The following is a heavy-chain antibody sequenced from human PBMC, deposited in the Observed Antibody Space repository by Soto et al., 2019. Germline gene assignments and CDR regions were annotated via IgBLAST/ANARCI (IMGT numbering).Heavy chain of an antibody. CDR3: ARGPHYYDSSGYSGFDY. CDR2: IYHSGST. CDR1: GGTISASSYY. J-gene: IGHJ4*02. V-gene: IGHV4-39*07. Sequence: ASETLSLTCTVSGGTISASSYYWGWIRQPPGKGLEWIGYIYHSGSTYYNPSLKSRVTISVDRSKNQFSLKLSSVTAADTAVYYCARGPHYYDSSGYSGFDYWGQGTLVTVSS. D-gene: IGHD3-22*01.